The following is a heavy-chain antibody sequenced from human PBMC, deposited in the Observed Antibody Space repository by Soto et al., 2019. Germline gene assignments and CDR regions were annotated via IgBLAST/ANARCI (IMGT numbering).Heavy chain of an antibody. J-gene: IGHJ4*02. Sequence: QVQLQESGPGLVKPSETLSLTCTVSGASVSRYYVAWIRQSPGKGLEWIGFLYSSGSTNYNSSLKSRVTLSVDTAKTQFSLRLSSVTAADTAVYYCARSVSAYYDFWGQGTRVTVSS. V-gene: IGHV4-59*02. CDR2: LYSSGST. CDR1: GASVSRYY. CDR3: ARSVSAYYDF.